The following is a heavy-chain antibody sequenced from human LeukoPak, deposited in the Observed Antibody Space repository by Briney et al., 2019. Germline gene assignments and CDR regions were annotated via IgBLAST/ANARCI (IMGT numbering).Heavy chain of an antibody. CDR1: GGSISSGSYY. CDR3: ARDAPTAYCSGGSCYFDY. V-gene: IGHV4-61*02. CDR2: VYTSGST. J-gene: IGHJ4*02. Sequence: SQTLSLTCTVSGGSISSGSYYWSWIRQPAGKGLEWIGRVYTSGSTDYNPSLKSRVTISLDTTKNQFSLNLSSATAADTAVYYCARDAPTAYCSGGSCYFDYWGQGTLVTVSS. D-gene: IGHD2-15*01.